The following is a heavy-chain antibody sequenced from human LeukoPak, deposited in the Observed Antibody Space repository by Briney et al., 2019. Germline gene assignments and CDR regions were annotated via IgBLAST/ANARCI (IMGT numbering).Heavy chain of an antibody. CDR2: IYPGDSDT. V-gene: IGHV5-51*01. Sequence: GESLKIPCKGSGYSFTSYWIGWVRQMPGKGLEWMGIIYPGDSDTRYSPSFQGQVTISADKSISTAYLQWSSLKASDTAMYYCARHKPYYYGSGSSYYFDYWGQGTLVTVSS. J-gene: IGHJ4*02. CDR3: ARHKPYYYGSGSSYYFDY. D-gene: IGHD3-10*01. CDR1: GYSFTSYW.